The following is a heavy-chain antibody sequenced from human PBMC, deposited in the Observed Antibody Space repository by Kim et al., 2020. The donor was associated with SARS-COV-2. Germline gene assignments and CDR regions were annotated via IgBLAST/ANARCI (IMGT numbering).Heavy chain of an antibody. CDR3: ARDDAAYARFSGMDV. D-gene: IGHD2-15*01. Sequence: NSVRDRFTIYRDNAKNSVYLQMNSLRDEDTAVYYCARDDAAYARFSGMDVWGQGTTVSVSS. V-gene: IGHV3-48*02. J-gene: IGHJ6*02.